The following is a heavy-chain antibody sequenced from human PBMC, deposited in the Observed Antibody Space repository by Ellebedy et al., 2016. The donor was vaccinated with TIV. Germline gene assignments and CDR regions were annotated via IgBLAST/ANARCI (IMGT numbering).Heavy chain of an antibody. Sequence: SWIRQHPGKGLEWIGYIYYSGSTYYDPSLKSRVTISVDTSKNQFSLKLSSVTAADTAVYYCARFYDSSGYYYVPSNWFDPWGQGTLVTVSS. D-gene: IGHD3-22*01. V-gene: IGHV4-31*02. J-gene: IGHJ5*02. CDR3: ARFYDSSGYYYVPSNWFDP. CDR2: IYYSGST.